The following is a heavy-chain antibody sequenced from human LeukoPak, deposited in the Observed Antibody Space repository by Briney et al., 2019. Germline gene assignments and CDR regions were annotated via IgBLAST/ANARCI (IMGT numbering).Heavy chain of an antibody. CDR2: ISAYNGNT. V-gene: IGHV1-18*01. CDR1: GYTFTSYG. J-gene: IGHJ4*02. Sequence: ASVKVSCKASGYTFTSYGISWVRQAPGQGLEWMGWISAYNGNTNYAQKLQGRVTMTTDTSTSTAYMELRSLRSGDTAVYYCARISGSRPRYYFDYWGQGTLVTVSS. CDR3: ARISGSRPRYYFDY. D-gene: IGHD1-26*01.